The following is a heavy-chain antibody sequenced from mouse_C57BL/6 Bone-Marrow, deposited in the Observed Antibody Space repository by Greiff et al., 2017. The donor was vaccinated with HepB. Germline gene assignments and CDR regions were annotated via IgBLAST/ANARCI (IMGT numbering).Heavy chain of an antibody. CDR3: AREGDYYGSPWFAY. D-gene: IGHD1-1*01. V-gene: IGHV1-26*01. CDR1: GYTFTDYY. CDR2: INPNNGGT. J-gene: IGHJ3*01. Sequence: EVQLQQSGPELVKPGASVKISCKASGYTFTDYYMNWVKQSHGKSLEWIGDINPNNGGTSYNQKFKGKATLTVDKSSSTAYMELRSLTSEDSAVYYSAREGDYYGSPWFAYWGQGTLVTVSA.